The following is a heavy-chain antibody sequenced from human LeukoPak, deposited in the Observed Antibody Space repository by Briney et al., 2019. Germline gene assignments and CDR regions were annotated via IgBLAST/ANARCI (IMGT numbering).Heavy chain of an antibody. CDR3: ARDLGYSGYEPI. D-gene: IGHD5-12*01. CDR2: IYYSGST. J-gene: IGHJ4*02. Sequence: PSETLSLTCTVSGGSISSYYWSWIRQPPGKGLEWIGYIYYSGSTNYNPSLKSRVTISVDTSKNQFSLKLSSVTAADTAVYYCARDLGYSGYEPIWGQGTLVTVSS. V-gene: IGHV4-59*01. CDR1: GGSISSYY.